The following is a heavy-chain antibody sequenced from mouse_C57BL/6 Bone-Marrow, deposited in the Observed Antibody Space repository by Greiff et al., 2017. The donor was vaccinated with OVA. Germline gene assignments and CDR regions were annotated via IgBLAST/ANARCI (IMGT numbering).Heavy chain of an antibody. CDR1: GYTFTDYN. V-gene: IGHV1-22*01. CDR2: INPDNGGT. Sequence: VQLKQSGPELVKPGASVKMSCKASGYTFTDYNMHWVKQSHGKSLEWIGYINPDNGGTSYNQKFKGKATLTVNKSSSTAYMELRSLTSEDSAVYYCARRDDYDPLFAYWGQGTLVTVSA. CDR3: ARRDDYDPLFAY. D-gene: IGHD2-4*01. J-gene: IGHJ3*01.